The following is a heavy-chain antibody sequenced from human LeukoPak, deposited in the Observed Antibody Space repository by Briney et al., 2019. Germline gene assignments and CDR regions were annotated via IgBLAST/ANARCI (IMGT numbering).Heavy chain of an antibody. J-gene: IGHJ6*03. CDR3: ASCNYYGSGSYYNVPYYYYYYMDV. V-gene: IGHV4-39*07. CDR2: IYYSGST. Sequence: SETLSLTCTVSGGSISSSSYYWGWIRQPPGKGLEWIGSIYYSGSTYYNPSLKSRVTISVDTSKNQFSLKLSSVTAADTVVYYCASCNYYGSGSYYNVPYYYYYYMDVWGKGTTVTVSS. D-gene: IGHD3-10*01. CDR1: GGSISSSSYY.